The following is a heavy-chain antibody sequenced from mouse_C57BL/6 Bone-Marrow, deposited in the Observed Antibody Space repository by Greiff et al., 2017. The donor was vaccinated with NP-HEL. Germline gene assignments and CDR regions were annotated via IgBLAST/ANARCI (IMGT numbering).Heavy chain of an antibody. CDR1: GFTFSDYG. Sequence: EVNLVESGGGLVKPGGSLKLSCAASGFTFSDYGMHWVRQAPEKGLEWVAYISSGSSTIYYADTVKGRFTISRDNAKNTLFLQMTSLRSEDTAMYYCARQGYGSSPYAMDYWGQGTSVTVSS. CDR3: ARQGYGSSPYAMDY. J-gene: IGHJ4*01. CDR2: ISSGSSTI. V-gene: IGHV5-17*01. D-gene: IGHD1-1*01.